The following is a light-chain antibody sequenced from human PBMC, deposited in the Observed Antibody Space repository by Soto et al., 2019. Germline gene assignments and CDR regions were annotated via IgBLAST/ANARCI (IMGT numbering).Light chain of an antibody. CDR1: SSNIGRNY. V-gene: IGLV1-51*01. J-gene: IGLJ2*01. CDR3: GTWDSSLSAAVV. CDR2: DND. Sequence: QSVLTQPPSVSAAPGQKVTISCSGTSSNIGRNYVAWYQQLPVTAPKLLLYDNDKRPSGIPDRFSGSKSGTSATLGITGLQTGDEVDYYCGTWDSSLSAAVVFGEGTKLTVL.